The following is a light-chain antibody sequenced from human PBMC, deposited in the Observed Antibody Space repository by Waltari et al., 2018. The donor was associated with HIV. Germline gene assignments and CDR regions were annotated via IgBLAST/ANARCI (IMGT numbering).Light chain of an antibody. CDR1: SSDIGSNT. CDR2: TSN. V-gene: IGLV1-44*01. Sequence: QSILTQPPSASGTPGQTVTISCSGSSSDIGSNTVNWYQQLPGAAPKVLIHTSNQRPSGVPDRFSASQSGTSASLVINGLQPEDEADYYCATWDDGLHDGLNVPHVFGSGTRVSVL. J-gene: IGLJ1*01. CDR3: ATWDDGLHDGLNVPHV.